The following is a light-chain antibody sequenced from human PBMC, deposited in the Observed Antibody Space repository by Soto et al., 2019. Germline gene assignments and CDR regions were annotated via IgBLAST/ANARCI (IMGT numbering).Light chain of an antibody. CDR2: GAS. CDR3: QQYNDNWPT. Sequence: EILMTQSPDTLSVSPGETVTLSCRASQSVRTNLAWYQHTPGQSPRLLIYGASNMATGFPARFSGRGSGTEFTLTISSLQSEDFGVYYCQQYNDNWPTFGQGTKVEIK. CDR1: QSVRTN. J-gene: IGKJ1*01. V-gene: IGKV3-15*01.